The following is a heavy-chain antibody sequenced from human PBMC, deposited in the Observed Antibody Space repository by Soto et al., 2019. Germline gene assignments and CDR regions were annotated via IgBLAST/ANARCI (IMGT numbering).Heavy chain of an antibody. D-gene: IGHD3-22*01. CDR2: IIPILGIA. CDR3: ASRYDSSDY. CDR1: GGTFSSYT. Sequence: QVQLVQSGAEVKKPGSSVKVSCKASGGTFSSYTISWVRQAPGQGLEWMGRIIPILGIANYAQKFQGRVTITADKSTSTAYMELSILRSEDTAVYYGASRYDSSDYWGQGTLVTVSS. J-gene: IGHJ4*02. V-gene: IGHV1-69*02.